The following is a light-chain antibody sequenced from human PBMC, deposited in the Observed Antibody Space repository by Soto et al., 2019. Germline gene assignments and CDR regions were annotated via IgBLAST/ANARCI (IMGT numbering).Light chain of an antibody. CDR1: QSISSW. Sequence: DIQMTQSPSTLSASVGDRVPITCRASQSISSWLAWYQQKPGKAPKVLIYAASTLQSGVPSRFSGSGSGTDFTLTISCLQSEDFTTYYCQQLHDYPITFDQGTRLEIK. V-gene: IGKV1-5*01. J-gene: IGKJ5*01. CDR3: QQLHDYPIT. CDR2: AAS.